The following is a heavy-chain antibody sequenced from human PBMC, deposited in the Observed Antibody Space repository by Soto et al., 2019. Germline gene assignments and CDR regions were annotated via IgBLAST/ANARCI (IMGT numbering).Heavy chain of an antibody. V-gene: IGHV4-39*01. J-gene: IGHJ6*02. CDR2: IYYSGST. Sequence: PSETLSLTCTVSGGSISSSSYYWGWIRQPPGKGLEWIGSIYYSGSTYYNPSLKSRVTISVDTSKNQFSLKLSSVTAADTAVYYCARREVQRLVTGYYYYYGMDVWGQGTTVTVSS. D-gene: IGHD6-19*01. CDR3: ARREVQRLVTGYYYYYGMDV. CDR1: GGSISSSSYY.